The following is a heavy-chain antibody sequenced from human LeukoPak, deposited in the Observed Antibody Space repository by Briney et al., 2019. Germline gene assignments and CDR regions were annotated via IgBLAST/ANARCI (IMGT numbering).Heavy chain of an antibody. D-gene: IGHD1-26*01. Sequence: PGRSLKLSCAASGFPFDDYAMHWVRQAPGKGLEWVSGISWNSGSIGYADSVKGRFTISRDNAKNSLYLQMNSLRAEDTALYYCAKGIGGATHDAFDIWGQGTMVTVSS. CDR2: ISWNSGSI. V-gene: IGHV3-9*01. CDR3: AKGIGGATHDAFDI. CDR1: GFPFDDYA. J-gene: IGHJ3*02.